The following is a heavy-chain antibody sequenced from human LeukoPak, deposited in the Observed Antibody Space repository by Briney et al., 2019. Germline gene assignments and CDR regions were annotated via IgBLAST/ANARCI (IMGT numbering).Heavy chain of an antibody. V-gene: IGHV7-4-1*02. J-gene: IGHJ4*02. D-gene: IGHD2-15*01. CDR2: INTNTGNP. CDR1: GYTFTTYA. Sequence: GASVKVSCKASGYTFTTYAMNWVRQAPGQGLEWMGWINTNTGNPTYAQGFTGRFVFSLDTSVSTAYLQISSLKAEDIAVYYCAREYCSGGSCYPHYWGQGTLVTVSS. CDR3: AREYCSGGSCYPHY.